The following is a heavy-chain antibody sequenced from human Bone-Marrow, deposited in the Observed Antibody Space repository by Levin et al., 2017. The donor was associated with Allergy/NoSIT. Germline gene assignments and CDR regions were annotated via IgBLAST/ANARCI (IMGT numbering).Heavy chain of an antibody. Sequence: RPSETLSLTCTVSTYSISSGFCWGWIRQSPGKGLEWIASICHSGQTHYNPSLRSRVIISADTSRNLFSLSLSSVTAADTAVYYCARVESAYFDSWGQGSLVTVSS. CDR1: TYSISSGFC. V-gene: IGHV4-38-2*02. CDR3: ARVESAYFDS. CDR2: ICHSGQT. J-gene: IGHJ4*02.